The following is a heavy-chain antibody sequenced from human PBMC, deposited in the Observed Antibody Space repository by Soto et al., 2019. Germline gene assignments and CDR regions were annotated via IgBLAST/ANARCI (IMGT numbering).Heavy chain of an antibody. D-gene: IGHD1-26*01. CDR2: IKSKTNGGTT. V-gene: IGHV3-15*05. Sequence: GSLRLSCAASGFTFSDAWMSWVRQAPGKGLEWVGRIKSKTNGGTTDYAGPVKGRFTISRDDSKRTLYVQMNSLKTEDTAIYYCITLIPKGKWELGHWGQGTQVTVSS. J-gene: IGHJ4*02. CDR3: ITLIPKGKWELGH. CDR1: GFTFSDAW.